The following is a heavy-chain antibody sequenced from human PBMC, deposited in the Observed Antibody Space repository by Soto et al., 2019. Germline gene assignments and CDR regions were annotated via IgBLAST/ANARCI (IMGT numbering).Heavy chain of an antibody. CDR3: AKDSHHDYYDNSGFDL. V-gene: IGHV3-23*01. CDR1: RFTFSSYA. D-gene: IGHD3-22*01. Sequence: EVQLLESGGGLVQPGGSLRLSCVASRFTFSSYAMSWVRQVPGKGLEWVSSISGNGGTTYYADSVKGRFTISRDNSKNTLYLQMNSLRAEDTAIYYCAKDSHHDYYDNSGFDLWGQGTMATVSS. CDR2: ISGNGGTT. J-gene: IGHJ3*01.